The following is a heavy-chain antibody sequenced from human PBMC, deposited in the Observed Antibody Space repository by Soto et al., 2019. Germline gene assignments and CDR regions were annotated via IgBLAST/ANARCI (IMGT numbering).Heavy chain of an antibody. CDR3: TRDASRDSSARGWFDP. CDR2: ISSNSAYI. CDR1: GFTFRSFT. J-gene: IGHJ5*02. D-gene: IGHD6-13*01. Sequence: GGSLRLSCAASGFTFRSFTMNGVRQAPGKGLEWVSTISSNSAYIYYTDALRGRFTISRDNAKNSLHLQMNSLRAEDTAVYYCTRDASRDSSARGWFDPWGPGTLVTVSS. V-gene: IGHV3-21*01.